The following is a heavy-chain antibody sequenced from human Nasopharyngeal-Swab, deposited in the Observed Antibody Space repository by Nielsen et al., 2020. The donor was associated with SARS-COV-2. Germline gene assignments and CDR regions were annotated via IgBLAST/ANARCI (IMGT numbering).Heavy chain of an antibody. V-gene: IGHV3-53*01. CDR2: TEIGGTT. D-gene: IGHD4-17*01. J-gene: IGHJ3*02. CDR1: GLTVSSTY. CDR3: AKDPVDYGDYGDHDAFDI. Sequence: GESLKISCAVSGLTVSSTYMSWVRQAPGKGLEWVSVTEIGGTTHYADSVKGRFSISRDSSTNTLYLQMNNVRAEDTAVYYCAKDPVDYGDYGDHDAFDIWGQGTMVTVSS.